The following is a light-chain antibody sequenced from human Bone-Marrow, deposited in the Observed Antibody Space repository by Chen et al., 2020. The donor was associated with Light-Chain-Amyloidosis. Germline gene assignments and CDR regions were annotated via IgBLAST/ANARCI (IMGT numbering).Light chain of an antibody. CDR3: RSYTITSTLV. V-gene: IGLV2-14*01. CDR2: EVT. Sequence: QSALTQPASVSGSPGQSITISCTGTSSDVGGDNHVSWYQQHPDKGPKLIIYEVTNRPSWVTDRVSGSKSDNTASLAISGLHTDDDADYFCRSYTITSTLVFGSGTRVTVL. J-gene: IGLJ1*01. CDR1: SSDVGGDNH.